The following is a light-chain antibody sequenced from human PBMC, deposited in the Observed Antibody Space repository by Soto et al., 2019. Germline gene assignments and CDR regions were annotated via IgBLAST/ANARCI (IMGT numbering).Light chain of an antibody. J-gene: IGKJ1*01. CDR1: QRVGNY. Sequence: EVVLTQSPATLSLSPGERATLSCRASQRVGNYFAWYKQKAGQSPRLLIYDTSSRASGIPARFRGSGSGTEFTLTISSLEPEDSAVYYCQQRTNWPWTFGPGTKVEI. CDR3: QQRTNWPWT. V-gene: IGKV3-11*01. CDR2: DTS.